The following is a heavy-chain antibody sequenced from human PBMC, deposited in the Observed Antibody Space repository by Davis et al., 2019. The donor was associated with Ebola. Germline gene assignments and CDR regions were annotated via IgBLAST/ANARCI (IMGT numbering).Heavy chain of an antibody. Sequence: AASVKVSCKASGYTFTSYAMHWVRQAPGQRLEWMGWINAGNGNTKYSQKFEGRVIITRDTSANTVYMELSSLGFEDTAVYYCARESYGDYLSDYWGQGTLVIVSS. CDR3: ARESYGDYLSDY. D-gene: IGHD4-17*01. V-gene: IGHV1-3*01. CDR1: GYTFTSYA. CDR2: INAGNGNT. J-gene: IGHJ4*02.